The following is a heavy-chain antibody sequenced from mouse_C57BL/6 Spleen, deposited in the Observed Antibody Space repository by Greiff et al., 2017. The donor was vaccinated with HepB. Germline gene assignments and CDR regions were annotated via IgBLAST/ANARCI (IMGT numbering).Heavy chain of an antibody. CDR2: ISSGGSYT. CDR1: GFTFSSYG. CDR3: ARQYYGSSYWYFDV. J-gene: IGHJ1*03. Sequence: QVVESGGDLVKPGGSLKLSCAASGFTFSSYGMSWVRQTPDKRLEWVATISSGGSYTYYPDSVKGRFTISRDNAKNTLYLQMSSLKSEDTAMYYCARQYYGSSYWYFDVWGTGTTVTVSS. D-gene: IGHD1-1*01. V-gene: IGHV5-6*01.